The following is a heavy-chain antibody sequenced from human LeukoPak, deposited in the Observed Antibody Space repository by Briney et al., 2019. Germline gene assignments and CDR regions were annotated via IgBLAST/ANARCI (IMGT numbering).Heavy chain of an antibody. Sequence: SGPTLVNPTQTLTLTCTFSGFSLTTGGRSVSWIRQPPGKALEWLARIDWDDDKYYSTSLKTRLTISKDTSKNQVVLTMTNMDPVDTATYYCAHIITGLVATGCYFDDWGPGTLVTVSS. CDR1: GFSLTTGGRS. CDR2: IDWDDDK. V-gene: IGHV2-70*11. J-gene: IGHJ4*02. CDR3: AHIITGLVATGCYFDD. D-gene: IGHD2-15*01.